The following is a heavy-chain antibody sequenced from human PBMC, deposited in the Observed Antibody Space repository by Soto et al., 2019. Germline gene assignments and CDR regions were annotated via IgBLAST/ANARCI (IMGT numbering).Heavy chain of an antibody. J-gene: IGHJ4*02. CDR3: VREDPPGWN. V-gene: IGHV1-18*01. Sequence: QVQLVQSGAEVKKPGASVKVSCKASGYTFTSYGISWVRQAPGQGLEWMGWISAYNDNTNYAQKLQGRSTMTTHTSTSTAYMELRSLRPDETAVYYCVREDPPGWNWGQGTLVTVSS. D-gene: IGHD6-19*01. CDR1: GYTFTSYG. CDR2: ISAYNDNT.